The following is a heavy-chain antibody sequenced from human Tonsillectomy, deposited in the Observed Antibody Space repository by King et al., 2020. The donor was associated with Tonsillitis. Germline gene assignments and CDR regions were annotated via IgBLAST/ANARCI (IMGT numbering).Heavy chain of an antibody. CDR3: TRGDSGYDYVAFDI. Sequence: VQLVESGGGLVQPGRSLRLSCTASGFTFGDYTMSWFRQGPGKGLEWVGVIRSKTFGGTTEYAAFVKASFTISRDDPKSIAYLQMNSLKTEDTAVYYCTRGDSGYDYVAFDIWGQGTMVTVSS. J-gene: IGHJ3*02. V-gene: IGHV3-49*03. D-gene: IGHD5-12*01. CDR1: GFTFGDYT. CDR2: IRSKTFGGTT.